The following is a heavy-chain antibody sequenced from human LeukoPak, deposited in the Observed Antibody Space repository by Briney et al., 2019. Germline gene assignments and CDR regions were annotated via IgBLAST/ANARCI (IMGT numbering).Heavy chain of an antibody. CDR1: GYTFTSYY. D-gene: IGHD2-2*01. J-gene: IGHJ5*02. Sequence: ASVKVSCKASGYTFTSYYMHWVRQAPGQGLEGMGIINPSGGSTSYAQKFQGGVTMTRNMSTSTVYMELSSLRSEDTAVCYCARRYCSSTSCSGAFDPWGQGTLVTVS. CDR3: ARRYCSSTSCSGAFDP. V-gene: IGHV1-46*01. CDR2: INPSGGST.